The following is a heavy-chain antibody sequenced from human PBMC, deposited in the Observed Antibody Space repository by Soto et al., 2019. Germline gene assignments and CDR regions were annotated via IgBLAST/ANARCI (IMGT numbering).Heavy chain of an antibody. CDR3: ARTDNGDCVPPRDN. CDR1: GYTFTTYG. CDR2: ITPFHDNT. J-gene: IGHJ4*02. D-gene: IGHD2-21*02. Sequence: QIHLVQSGGEVKKPGASVQVSCKTSGYTFTTYGISWVRQAPGQGLDWMGWITPFHDNTNYAQNLHGRVTMTTDTSTNTAYLELRSLTSYATAVYYCARTDNGDCVPPRDNWCQGTLVTVSS. V-gene: IGHV1-18*01.